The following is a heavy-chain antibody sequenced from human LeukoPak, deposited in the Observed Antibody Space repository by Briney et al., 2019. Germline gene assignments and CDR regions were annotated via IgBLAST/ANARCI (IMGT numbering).Heavy chain of an antibody. CDR1: GFTFSSYS. CDR3: ARDQWYSSSWYHYYMDV. J-gene: IGHJ6*03. CDR2: ISSSSSYI. D-gene: IGHD6-13*01. Sequence: GSLRLSCAASGFTFSSYSMNWVRQAPGKGLEWVSSISSSSSYIYYADSGKGRFTISRDNAKNSLYLQMNSLRAEDTAVYYCARDQWYSSSWYHYYMDVWGKGTTVTVSS. V-gene: IGHV3-21*01.